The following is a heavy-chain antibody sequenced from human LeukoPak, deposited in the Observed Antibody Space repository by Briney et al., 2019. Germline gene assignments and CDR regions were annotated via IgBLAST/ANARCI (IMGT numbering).Heavy chain of an antibody. D-gene: IGHD5-24*01. Sequence: PSETLSLTGSVSGASIGSGNYFWDWIRQPPGQGLEWIGTFYSTGSTYQNPSLKSRITISEDTSNNEFSLSLTSVTAADPAIYYCASRLASDGSPFDFWGQGKLVTVSS. J-gene: IGHJ4*02. CDR2: FYSTGST. CDR1: GASIGSGNYF. V-gene: IGHV4-39*01. CDR3: ASRLASDGSPFDF.